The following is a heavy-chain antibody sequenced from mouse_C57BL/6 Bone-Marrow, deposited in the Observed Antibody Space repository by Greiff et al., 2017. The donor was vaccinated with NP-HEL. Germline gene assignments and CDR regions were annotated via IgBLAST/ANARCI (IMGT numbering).Heavy chain of an antibody. CDR3: ARSRVPYDYKYYFDY. CDR1: GYAFSSYW. Sequence: VKLMESGAELVKPGASVKISCKASGYAFSSYWMNWVKQRPGKGLEWIGQIYPGDGDTNYNGKFKGKATLTADKSSSTAYMQLSSLTSEDSAVYFCARSRVPYDYKYYFDYWGQGTTLTVSS. CDR2: IYPGDGDT. V-gene: IGHV1-80*01. J-gene: IGHJ2*01. D-gene: IGHD2-4*01.